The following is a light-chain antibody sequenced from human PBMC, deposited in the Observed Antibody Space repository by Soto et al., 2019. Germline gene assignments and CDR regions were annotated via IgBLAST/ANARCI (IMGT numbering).Light chain of an antibody. Sequence: EIVLTQSPGTLSLSPCERATLSFRASQSVSSRLAWYQQKPGQAPRLLIYDASNRATGIPARFSGSGSGTDFTLTISSLQPEDFAVYYCQQRSNWPRTFGQGTKVDIK. V-gene: IGKV3-11*01. CDR1: QSVSSR. CDR2: DAS. CDR3: QQRSNWPRT. J-gene: IGKJ1*01.